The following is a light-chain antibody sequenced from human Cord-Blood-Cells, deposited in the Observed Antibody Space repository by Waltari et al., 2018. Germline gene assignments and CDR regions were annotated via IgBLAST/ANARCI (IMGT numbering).Light chain of an antibody. CDR2: DAS. Sequence: EIVLTQSPATLSLSPGDRVTLPCRASQSVSSYLAWYQQKPGQAPRLLIYDASNRATGIPARFSGSGSGTDFTLTISSLEPEDFAVYYCQQRSNWPPLFTFGPGTKVDIK. V-gene: IGKV3-11*01. J-gene: IGKJ3*01. CDR1: QSVSSY. CDR3: QQRSNWPPLFT.